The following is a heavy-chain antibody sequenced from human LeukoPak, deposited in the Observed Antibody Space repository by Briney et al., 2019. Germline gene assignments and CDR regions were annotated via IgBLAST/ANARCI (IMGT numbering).Heavy chain of an antibody. CDR2: ISDSGDYT. D-gene: IGHD2-8*01. V-gene: IGHV3-23*01. Sequence: PGGSLRLSCAGSGFTFRSYAMSWVRQAPRQGVEWVSVISDSGDYTSYADSVRGRFTISRDNSRNTLYLQMISLRPEDTAVYYCAKDTSIGKYCTNGVCSPFHYWGQGTLVTVSS. J-gene: IGHJ4*02. CDR3: AKDTSIGKYCTNGVCSPFHY. CDR1: GFTFRSYA.